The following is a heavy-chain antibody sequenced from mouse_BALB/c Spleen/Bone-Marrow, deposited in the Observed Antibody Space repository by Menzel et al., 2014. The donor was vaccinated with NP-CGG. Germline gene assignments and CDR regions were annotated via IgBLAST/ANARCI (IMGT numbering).Heavy chain of an antibody. CDR3: ARHAYYDQTEVSFVY. CDR1: GFTFSNYG. CDR2: ISGGGSYT. D-gene: IGHD2-4*01. V-gene: IGHV5-9-2*01. Sequence: EVNLVDSGGGLVKSGGSLKLSCAASGFTFSNYGMSWVRQTPEKRLEWVTTISGGGSYTFYSDSVKGRFTISRDNAKNNLYVQLSSLRSEDTAVYYCARHAYYDQTEVSFVYWGQGTLVTVSA. J-gene: IGHJ3*01.